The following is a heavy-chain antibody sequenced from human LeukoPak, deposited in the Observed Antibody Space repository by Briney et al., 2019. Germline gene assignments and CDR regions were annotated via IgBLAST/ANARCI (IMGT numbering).Heavy chain of an antibody. Sequence: GASVKVSCKASGYTFTSYYMHWVRQAPGQGLEWMGIINPSGGSTSYAQKFQGRVTMTRDMSTSTVYMELSSLRSEDTAVYYCARGRGLLWFGELPLGWFDPWGQGTLVTVSS. J-gene: IGHJ5*02. CDR1: GYTFTSYY. CDR2: INPSGGST. D-gene: IGHD3-10*01. CDR3: ARGRGLLWFGELPLGWFDP. V-gene: IGHV1-46*01.